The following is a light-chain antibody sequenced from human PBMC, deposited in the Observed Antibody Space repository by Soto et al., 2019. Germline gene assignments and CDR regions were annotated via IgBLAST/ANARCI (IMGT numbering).Light chain of an antibody. J-gene: IGLJ1*01. V-gene: IGLV7-43*01. CDR1: SGPVTSDFY. Sequence: QTVVTQEPSLTVSPGGTVTLTCASSSGPVTSDFYPNWFQLKPGQAPRALIYTTSNRQSWTPARFSGSLLGGKATLTLSGAQPEDEAEYYCLLYYGGVYVFGTGTQLTVL. CDR3: LLYYGGVYV. CDR2: TTS.